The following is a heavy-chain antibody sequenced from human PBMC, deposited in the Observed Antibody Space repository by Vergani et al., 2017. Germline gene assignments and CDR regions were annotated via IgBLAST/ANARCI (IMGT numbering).Heavy chain of an antibody. CDR3: ARDKTPDIVATIPPFDY. V-gene: IGHV1-3*01. CDR2: INAGNGNT. J-gene: IGHJ4*02. Sequence: QVQLVPSGAEVKKPGASVKVSCKASGYTFTSYAMHWVRQAPGQRLEWMGWINAGNGNTKYSQKFQGRVTITRDTSASTAYMELSSLRSEDTAVYYCARDKTPDIVATIPPFDYWGQGTLVTVSS. CDR1: GYTFTSYA. D-gene: IGHD5-12*01.